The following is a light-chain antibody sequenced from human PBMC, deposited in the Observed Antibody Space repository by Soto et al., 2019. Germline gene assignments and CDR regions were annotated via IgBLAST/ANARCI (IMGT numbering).Light chain of an antibody. CDR3: AAGDDSLKV. Sequence: QSVLTQPPSASGTPGQRVTISCSGSSSNIGSNYVYWYQQLPGTAPKLLIYRNNQRPSGVPDRFSGSKSGTSASLAISGLRSEDEADYYCAAGDDSLKVFGTGTKVTVL. CDR2: RNN. CDR1: SSNIGSNY. J-gene: IGLJ1*01. V-gene: IGLV1-47*01.